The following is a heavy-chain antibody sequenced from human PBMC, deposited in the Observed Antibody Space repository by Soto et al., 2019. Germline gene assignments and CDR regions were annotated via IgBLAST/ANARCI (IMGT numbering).Heavy chain of an antibody. J-gene: IGHJ4*02. Sequence: SETLSLTCTVSGGSISSYYWSWIRQPPGKGLEWIGYIYYSGSTNYNPSLKSRVTISVDTSKNQFSLKLSSVTAADTAVYYCARAPRRGYSYGNFDYWGQGTLVTVSS. V-gene: IGHV4-59*01. CDR2: IYYSGST. CDR3: ARAPRRGYSYGNFDY. CDR1: GGSISSYY. D-gene: IGHD5-18*01.